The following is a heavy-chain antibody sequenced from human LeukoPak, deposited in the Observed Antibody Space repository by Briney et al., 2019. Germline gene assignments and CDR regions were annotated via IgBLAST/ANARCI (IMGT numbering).Heavy chain of an antibody. J-gene: IGHJ5*02. CDR1: GFTFSSYW. CDR3: TGGIDWLCDT. D-gene: IGHD3-9*01. Sequence: PGGSLRLSCAASGFTFSSYWMSWVRQVPGKGLEWVAKIKQDGSEKYYVDSVKGRFTISRDNAETSLYLQMNSLRAEDAAMYFGTGGIDWLCDTWGQGTLVTVSS. V-gene: IGHV3-7*01. CDR2: IKQDGSEK.